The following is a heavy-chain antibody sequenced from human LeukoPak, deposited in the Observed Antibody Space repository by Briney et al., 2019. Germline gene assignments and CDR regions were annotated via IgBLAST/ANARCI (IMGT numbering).Heavy chain of an antibody. J-gene: IGHJ4*02. CDR3: ARDSGNSLDPDYYFDY. D-gene: IGHD4-23*01. Sequence: PGRSLRLSCAASRFTFSSYGMHWVRHAPGKGLEWVAVIWYDGSNKYYADSVKGRLTISRDNSKNTLYLQMNSLRAEDTAVYYCARDSGNSLDPDYYFDYWGQGTLVTVSS. V-gene: IGHV3-33*01. CDR1: RFTFSSYG. CDR2: IWYDGSNK.